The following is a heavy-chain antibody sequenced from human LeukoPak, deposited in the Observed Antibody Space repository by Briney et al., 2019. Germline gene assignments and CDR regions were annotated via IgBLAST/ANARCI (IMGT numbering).Heavy chain of an antibody. CDR3: ARDYWYSYGLYYYYGMDV. D-gene: IGHD5-18*01. Sequence: PGGSLRLSCAASGFTVSSNYMSWVRQAPGKGLEWVSVIYSGGSTYYADSVKGRFTISRDNAKNSLYLQMNSLRAEDTAVYYCARDYWYSYGLYYYYGMDVWGQGTTVTVSS. CDR1: GFTVSSNY. J-gene: IGHJ6*02. V-gene: IGHV3-53*01. CDR2: IYSGGST.